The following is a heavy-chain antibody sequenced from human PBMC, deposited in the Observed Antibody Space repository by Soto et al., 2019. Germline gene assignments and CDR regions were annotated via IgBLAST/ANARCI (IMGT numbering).Heavy chain of an antibody. V-gene: IGHV3-9*01. CDR1: GFTFDDYA. CDR3: AKDIRGFGELLGIDC. CDR2: ISWNSGSI. D-gene: IGHD3-10*01. J-gene: IGHJ4*02. Sequence: EVQLVESGGGLVQPGRSLRLSCAASGFTFDDYAMHWVRQAPGKGLEWVSGISWNSGSIGYADSVKGRFTISRDNAKNFLYLQMNSLRAEDTALYYCAKDIRGFGELLGIDCWGQGTLVTVSS.